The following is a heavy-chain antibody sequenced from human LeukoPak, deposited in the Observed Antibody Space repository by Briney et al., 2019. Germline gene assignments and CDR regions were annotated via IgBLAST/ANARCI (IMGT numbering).Heavy chain of an antibody. J-gene: IGHJ4*02. CDR3: ARDLYGDYFDY. CDR2: IYYSGST. CDR1: GGSISSGDYY. V-gene: IGHV4-30-4*01. D-gene: IGHD4-17*01. Sequence: SETLSLTCTVSGGSISSGDYYWSWIRQPPGKGLEWIGCIYYSGSTYYNPSLKSRVTISVDTSKNQFSLKLSSVTAADTAVYYCARDLYGDYFDYWGQGTLVTVSS.